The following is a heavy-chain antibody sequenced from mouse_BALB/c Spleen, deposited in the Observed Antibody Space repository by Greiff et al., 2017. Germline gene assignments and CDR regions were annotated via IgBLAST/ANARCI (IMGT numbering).Heavy chain of an antibody. CDR2: IRNKANGYTT. V-gene: IGHV7-3*02. CDR3: ARGQLGPYGFAY. CDR1: GFTFTDYY. J-gene: IGHJ3*01. Sequence: EVNVVESGGGLVQPGGSLRLSCATSGFTFTDYYMSWVRQPPGKALEWLGFIRNKANGYTTEYSASVKGRFTISRDNSQSILYLQMNTLRAEDSATYYCARGQLGPYGFAYWGQGTLVTVSA. D-gene: IGHD3-2*01.